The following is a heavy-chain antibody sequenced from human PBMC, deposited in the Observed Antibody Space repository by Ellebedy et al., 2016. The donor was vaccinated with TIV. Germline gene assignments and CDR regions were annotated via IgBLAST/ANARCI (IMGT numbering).Heavy chain of an antibody. CDR3: ARIGVERGEYSGYDVDY. J-gene: IGHJ4*02. V-gene: IGHV3-11*01. D-gene: IGHD5-12*01. Sequence: PGGSLRLSCAASGFTFSDYYMTWIRQAPGRGLEWVSYISKSGSTIYYADSVKGRFTISRDNAKNSLYLQMSSLRAEDTAVYYCARIGVERGEYSGYDVDYWGQGNQVTVSS. CDR2: ISKSGSTI. CDR1: GFTFSDYY.